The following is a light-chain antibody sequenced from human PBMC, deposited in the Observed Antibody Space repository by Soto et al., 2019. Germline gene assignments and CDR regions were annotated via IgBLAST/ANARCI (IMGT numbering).Light chain of an antibody. Sequence: QSVLTQPASVSGSPGQSITISCTGTSSDVGGHDYVSWYQQHPGKVPKLMIYEVSNRPSGVSNRFSGSKSGDTASLTISGLQAEDEADYYCSSYTSSSTFVFGNGTKVTVL. V-gene: IGLV2-14*01. CDR3: SSYTSSSTFV. CDR1: SSDVGGHDY. CDR2: EVS. J-gene: IGLJ1*01.